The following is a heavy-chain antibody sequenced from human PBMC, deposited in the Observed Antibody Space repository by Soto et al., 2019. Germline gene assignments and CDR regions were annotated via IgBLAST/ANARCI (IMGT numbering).Heavy chain of an antibody. CDR3: ARVRGRGYYDSSGFGWFDP. Sequence: SVKVSCKASGGTFSSYAISWVRQAPGQGLEWMGEIIPIFGTANYAQKFQGRVTITADESTSTAYMELSSLRSEDTAVHYCARVRGRGYYDSSGFGWFDPWGQGTLVTVSS. V-gene: IGHV1-69*13. J-gene: IGHJ5*02. CDR1: GGTFSSYA. D-gene: IGHD3-22*01. CDR2: IIPIFGTA.